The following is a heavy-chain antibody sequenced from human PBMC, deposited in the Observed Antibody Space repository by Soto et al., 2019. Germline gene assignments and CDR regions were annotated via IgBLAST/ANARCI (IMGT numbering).Heavy chain of an antibody. D-gene: IGHD4-17*01. Sequence: SGFTFSSYAMHWVRQSPGKGLEWVAVISYDGSNKYYADSVKGRFTISRDNSKNTLYLQMNSLRAEDTAVYYCAKGSGELYYYYYAMDVWGQGTTVTVSS. V-gene: IGHV3-30-3*02. J-gene: IGHJ6*02. CDR1: GFTFSSYA. CDR3: AKGSGELYYYYYAMDV. CDR2: ISYDGSNK.